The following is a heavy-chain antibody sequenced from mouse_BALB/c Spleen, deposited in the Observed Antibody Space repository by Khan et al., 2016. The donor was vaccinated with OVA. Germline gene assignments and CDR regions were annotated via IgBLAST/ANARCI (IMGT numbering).Heavy chain of an antibody. D-gene: IGHD2-10*01. CDR1: GYSFTNYG. Sequence: QIQLVQSGPELKKPGETVKISCKASGYSFTNYGINWVKQSPGKALMWMGWINTYTGEPTYADDFKGRFAFSLETSANTAYLQINILKNEDTATYFCARPPYFSYTLDYWGQGTSVTVSS. CDR2: INTYTGEP. J-gene: IGHJ4*01. V-gene: IGHV9-3-1*01. CDR3: ARPPYFSYTLDY.